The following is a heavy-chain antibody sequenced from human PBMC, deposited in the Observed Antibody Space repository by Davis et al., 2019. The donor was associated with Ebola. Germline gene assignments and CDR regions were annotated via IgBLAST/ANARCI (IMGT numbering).Heavy chain of an antibody. CDR2: IYPGDSDT. D-gene: IGHD3-3*02. Sequence: GESPKIPCKGSGYRFTTYCIGWVRQLPGKGLEWMRIIYPGDSDTRYSPSFQGQVTISADESFSTAYLQWSSLKASDTAMYYCARGTSLARNFDYWGQGTLVTVSS. CDR3: ARGTSLARNFDY. V-gene: IGHV5-51*01. J-gene: IGHJ4*02. CDR1: GYRFTTYC.